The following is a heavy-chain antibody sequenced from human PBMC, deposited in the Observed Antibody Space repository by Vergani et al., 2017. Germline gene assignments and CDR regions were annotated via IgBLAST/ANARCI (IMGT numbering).Heavy chain of an antibody. Sequence: QVQLVQSGAEVKKPGASVRVFCKASGFTFTSYHIHWVRQAPGQGLDWLGRIDPNSVDTRYSQRFQDRVTITRDPSINTAYMEMTRLRPDDTAVYYCARNWGPDYSHDEVIYEGMYSYYYMDVWGKGTTVTVSS. CDR2: IDPNSVDT. CDR1: GFTFTSYH. D-gene: IGHD4-11*01. V-gene: IGHV1-2*06. J-gene: IGHJ6*03. CDR3: ARNWGPDYSHDEVIYEGMYSYYYMDV.